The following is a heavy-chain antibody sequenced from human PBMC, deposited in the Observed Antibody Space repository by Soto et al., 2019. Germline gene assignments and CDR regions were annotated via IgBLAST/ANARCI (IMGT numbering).Heavy chain of an antibody. CDR1: GFTFSNAW. CDR3: QKDPHYGSGSYYDYYGMEV. D-gene: IGHD3-10*01. J-gene: IGHJ6*02. CDR2: IKSKTDGGTT. Sequence: EVQLVESGGGLVKPGGSLRLSCAASGFTFSNAWMNWVRQAPGKGLEWVGRIKSKTDGGTTDYAAPVKGRFTISRDYSTNTLYLQMNSLKNEDTAVYYCQKDPHYGSGSYYDYYGMEVWGQGTTVTVSS. V-gene: IGHV3-15*07.